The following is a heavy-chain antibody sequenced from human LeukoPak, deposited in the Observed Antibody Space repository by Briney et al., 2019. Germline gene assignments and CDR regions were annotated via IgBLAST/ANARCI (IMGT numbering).Heavy chain of an antibody. CDR2: ISAYNGNT. CDR3: ARHRDCSSTSCHAGNWFDP. V-gene: IGHV1-18*01. J-gene: IGHJ5*02. D-gene: IGHD2-2*01. Sequence: ASVKVSCKASGYTLTSYGISWVRQAPGQGLEWMGWISAYNGNTNYAQKLQGRVTMTTDTSTSTAYMELRSLRSDDTAVYYCARHRDCSSTSCHAGNWFDPWGQGTLVTVSS. CDR1: GYTLTSYG.